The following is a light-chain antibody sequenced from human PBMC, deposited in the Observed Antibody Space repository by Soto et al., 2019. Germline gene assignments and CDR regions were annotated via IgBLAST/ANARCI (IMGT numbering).Light chain of an antibody. CDR3: QHSNSYSEA. Sequence: DIQMTQSPSTLSESVGDRVTITCRASQTISIWLAWYQQKPGKAPKRLIYKASTLKSGVPSRFSGSGSGTDFPLTISSLQPDDFAPYYCQHSNSYSEAFGQGTKVELK. J-gene: IGKJ1*01. V-gene: IGKV1-5*03. CDR1: QTISIW. CDR2: KAS.